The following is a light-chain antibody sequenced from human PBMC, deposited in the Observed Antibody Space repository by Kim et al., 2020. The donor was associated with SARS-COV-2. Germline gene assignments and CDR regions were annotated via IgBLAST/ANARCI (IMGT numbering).Light chain of an antibody. CDR1: QSINSW. CDR3: QQYNFHPLT. J-gene: IGKJ4*01. V-gene: IGKV1-5*03. Sequence: IQMTQSPSTLSASVGDTVTITCRASQSINSWLAWYQQKPGKAPKLLIYKASTLQGDVPSRFSGSAFGTDFTLTIDSLQPDDFATYFCQQYNFHPLTFGEGTKVDIK. CDR2: KAS.